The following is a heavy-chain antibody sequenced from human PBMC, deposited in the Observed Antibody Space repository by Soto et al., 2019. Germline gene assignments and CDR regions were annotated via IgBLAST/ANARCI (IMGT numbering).Heavy chain of an antibody. CDR2: ILPGDSNT. D-gene: IGHD3-3*02. J-gene: IGHJ2*01. CDR1: GYSFTSYW. Sequence: SWKGSGYSFTSYWIGWVRQMPGKGLEWMGIILPGDSNTRYSPSFQGQVTISADKSISTACLQWSSLKASDTAMYYCALATSYWLFELWGRGTLVTVSS. V-gene: IGHV5-51*01. CDR3: ALATSYWLFEL.